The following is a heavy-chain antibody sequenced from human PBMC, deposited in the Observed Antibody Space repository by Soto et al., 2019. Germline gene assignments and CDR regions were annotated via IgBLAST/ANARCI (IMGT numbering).Heavy chain of an antibody. V-gene: IGHV1-69*13. J-gene: IGHJ4*02. D-gene: IGHD1-26*01. Sequence: SVKVSCKASGGTFSSYAISWVRQAPGQGLEWMGGIIPIFGTANYAQKFQGRVTITADESTSTAYMELSSLRSEDTAVYYCASWSGSYYAYFAYWGQGTLVTVSS. CDR2: IIPIFGTA. CDR3: ASWSGSYYAYFAY. CDR1: GGTFSSYA.